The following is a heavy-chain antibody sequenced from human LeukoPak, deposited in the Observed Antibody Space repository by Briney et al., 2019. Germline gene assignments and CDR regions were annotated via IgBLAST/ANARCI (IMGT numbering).Heavy chain of an antibody. Sequence: PSETLSLTCTVSGGSISSYYWSWIWQPPGKGLEWIGYIYTSGSTNYNPSLKSRVTISVDTSKNQFSLKLSSVTAADTAVYYCARRLTYYYDSSGYYWFDPWGQGTLVTVSS. V-gene: IGHV4-4*09. CDR3: ARRLTYYYDSSGYYWFDP. CDR1: GGSISSYY. J-gene: IGHJ5*02. D-gene: IGHD3-22*01. CDR2: IYTSGST.